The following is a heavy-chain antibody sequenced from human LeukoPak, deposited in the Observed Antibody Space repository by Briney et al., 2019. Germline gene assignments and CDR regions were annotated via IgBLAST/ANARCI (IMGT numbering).Heavy chain of an antibody. V-gene: IGHV4-59*01. CDR3: ARGGAMVDYYYYGMDV. D-gene: IGHD5-18*01. CDR2: IYYSGST. Sequence: ASETLSLTCTVSGGSISSYHWSWIRQPPGKGLEWIGYIYYSGSTNYNPSLKSRVTISVDTSKNQFSLKLSSVTAADTAVYYCARGGAMVDYYYYGMDVWGQGTTVTVSS. CDR1: GGSISSYH. J-gene: IGHJ6*02.